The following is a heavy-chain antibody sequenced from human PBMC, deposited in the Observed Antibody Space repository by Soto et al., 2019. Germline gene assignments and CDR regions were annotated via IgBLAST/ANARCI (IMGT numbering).Heavy chain of an antibody. V-gene: IGHV3-9*01. J-gene: IGHJ6*02. CDR2: ISWNRGTI. CDR3: AKDMRGGSSSSRYYYGLDV. D-gene: IGHD6-13*01. Sequence: EVQLVESGGGLVQPGRSLRLSCAASGFTFDDYAMHWVRQAPGKGLEWVSGISWNRGTIVYADSVKGRFTISRDNAKNSLYLQMNSLRGEDTALYYCAKDMRGGSSSSRYYYGLDVWGQGTTVTVSS. CDR1: GFTFDDYA.